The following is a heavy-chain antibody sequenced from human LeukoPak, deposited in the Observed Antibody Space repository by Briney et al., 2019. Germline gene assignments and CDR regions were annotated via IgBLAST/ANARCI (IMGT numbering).Heavy chain of an antibody. J-gene: IGHJ4*02. CDR3: AREAVSRTDIVATTPLGY. V-gene: IGHV3-30-3*01. Sequence: PGGSLRLSCAASGFTFSSYAMHWVRQAPGKGLEWVAVISYDGSNKYYADSVKGRFTISRDNSKNTLYLQMNSLRAEDTAVYYCAREAVSRTDIVATTPLGYWGQGTLVTVSS. D-gene: IGHD5-12*01. CDR1: GFTFSSYA. CDR2: ISYDGSNK.